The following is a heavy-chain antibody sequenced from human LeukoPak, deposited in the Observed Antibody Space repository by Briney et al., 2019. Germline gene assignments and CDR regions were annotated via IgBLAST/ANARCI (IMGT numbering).Heavy chain of an antibody. CDR2: IIPIFGTA. Sequence: SVKVSCKASGGTFSSYAISWVRQAPGQGLEWMGGIIPIFGTANYARKFQGRVTITADESTSTAYMELSSLRSGDTAVYYCARGCSSTSCYTAPLYNWFDPWGQGTLVTVSS. CDR3: ARGCSSTSCYTAPLYNWFDP. CDR1: GGTFSSYA. J-gene: IGHJ5*02. D-gene: IGHD2-2*02. V-gene: IGHV1-69*13.